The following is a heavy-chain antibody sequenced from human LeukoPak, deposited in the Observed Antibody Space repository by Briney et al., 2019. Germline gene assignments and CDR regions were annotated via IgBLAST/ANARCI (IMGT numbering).Heavy chain of an antibody. V-gene: IGHV3-21*01. Sequence: GGSLRLSCAASGFTFSSYAMSWVRQAPGKGLEWVSSISSSSSYIYYADSVKGRFTISRDNAKNSLYLQMNSLRAEDTAVYYCARDSDSSSWYYWGQGTLATVSS. J-gene: IGHJ4*02. D-gene: IGHD6-13*01. CDR3: ARDSDSSSWYY. CDR1: GFTFSSYA. CDR2: ISSSSSYI.